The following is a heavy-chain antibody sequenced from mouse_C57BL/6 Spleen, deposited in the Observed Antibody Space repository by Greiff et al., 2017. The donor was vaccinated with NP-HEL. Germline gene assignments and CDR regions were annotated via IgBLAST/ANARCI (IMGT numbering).Heavy chain of an antibody. D-gene: IGHD2-13*01. CDR2: IYPSDSET. J-gene: IGHJ3*01. CDR1: GYTFTSYW. CDR3: ARTAYNDYLSY. Sequence: QVQLQQPGAELVRPGSSVKLSCKASGYTFTSYWMDWVKQRPGQGLEWIGNIYPSDSETHYNQKFKDKATLTVDKSSSTAYMQLSSLTSEDSAVYYCARTAYNDYLSYWGQGTLVTVSA. V-gene: IGHV1-61*01.